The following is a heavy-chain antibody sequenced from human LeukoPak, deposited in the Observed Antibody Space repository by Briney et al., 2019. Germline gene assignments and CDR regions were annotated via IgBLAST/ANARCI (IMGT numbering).Heavy chain of an antibody. CDR1: GGFISSGGYY. CDR2: IYYSGTT. D-gene: IGHD1-20*01. Sequence: PSETLSLTCTVSGGFISSGGYYWSWIRQHPGKGLEWIGCIYYSGTTYYHPSLTSRVAISVDTSKNQFSLKLSSVTAADTAVYYCARSGKVTNWKYWGQGTLVNVSS. V-gene: IGHV4-31*03. CDR3: ARSGKVTNWKY. J-gene: IGHJ4*02.